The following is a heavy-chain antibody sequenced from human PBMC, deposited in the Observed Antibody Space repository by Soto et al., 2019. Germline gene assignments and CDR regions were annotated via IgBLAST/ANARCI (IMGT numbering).Heavy chain of an antibody. CDR1: GYTFTGYY. CDR3: ARDRRSILGGSYLNYYYGMDV. D-gene: IGHD1-26*01. V-gene: IGHV1-2*04. Sequence: ASVKVSCKASGYTFTGYYMHWVRQAPGQGLEWMGWINPNSGGTNYAQKFQGWVTMTRDTSISTAYMELSRLRSDDTAVYYCARDRRSILGGSYLNYYYGMDVWGQGTSVTVSS. J-gene: IGHJ6*02. CDR2: INPNSGGT.